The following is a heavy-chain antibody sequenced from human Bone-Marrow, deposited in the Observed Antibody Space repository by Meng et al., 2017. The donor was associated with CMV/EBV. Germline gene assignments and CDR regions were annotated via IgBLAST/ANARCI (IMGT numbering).Heavy chain of an antibody. CDR2: ISGSTI. CDR3: ARVEASAYYYYYGMDV. Sequence: GESLKISCAASGFTVSSNEMSWVRQAPGKGLEWVSSISGSTIYYADSVKGRFTISRDNAKNSLYLQMNSLRAEDTAVYYCARVEASAYYYYYGMDVWGQGTTVTVSS. J-gene: IGHJ6*02. V-gene: IGHV3-69-1*01. CDR1: GFTVSSNE.